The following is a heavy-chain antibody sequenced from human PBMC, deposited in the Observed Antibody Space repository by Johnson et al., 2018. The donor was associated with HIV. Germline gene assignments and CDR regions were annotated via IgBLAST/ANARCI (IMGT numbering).Heavy chain of an antibody. V-gene: IGHV3-30-3*01. CDR3: ARSRRVLLGYYYDSSGGLNAFDI. CDR1: GFTVNSNY. Sequence: QMLLVESGGGLVQPGGSLRLSCAASGFTVNSNYINWVRQAPGKGLEWVAVISYDGSNKYYADSVKGRFTISRDNAKNSLYLQINSLRAEDTAVYYCARSRRVLLGYYYDSSGGLNAFDIWGQGTMVTVSS. D-gene: IGHD3-22*01. CDR2: ISYDGSNK. J-gene: IGHJ3*02.